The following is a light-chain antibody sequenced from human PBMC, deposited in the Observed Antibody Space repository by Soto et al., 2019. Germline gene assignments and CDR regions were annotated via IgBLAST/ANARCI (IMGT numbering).Light chain of an antibody. CDR1: SSDVSNYNY. V-gene: IGLV2-14*01. CDR2: EVS. J-gene: IGLJ3*02. Sequence: QSALTQPASVSGSPGQSITISCTGTSSDVSNYNYVSWYQQHPGKAPKVMIYEVSNRPSGVSNRFSGSKSGNTASLTISGLQAEDEADYYCSSFTISNTGVFGGGTKLTVL. CDR3: SSFTISNTGV.